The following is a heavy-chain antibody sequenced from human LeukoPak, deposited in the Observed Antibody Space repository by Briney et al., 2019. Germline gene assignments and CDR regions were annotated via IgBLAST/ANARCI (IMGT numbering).Heavy chain of an antibody. D-gene: IGHD2-15*01. Sequence: PSETLSLTCAVYGGSFSGYYWSWIHQPPGKGLEWIGEINHSGSTNYNPSLKSRVTISVDTSKNQFSLKLSSVTAADTAVYYCARGLVGLYYYYGMDVWGQGTTVTVSS. V-gene: IGHV4-34*01. CDR1: GGSFSGYY. CDR2: INHSGST. CDR3: ARGLVGLYYYYGMDV. J-gene: IGHJ6*02.